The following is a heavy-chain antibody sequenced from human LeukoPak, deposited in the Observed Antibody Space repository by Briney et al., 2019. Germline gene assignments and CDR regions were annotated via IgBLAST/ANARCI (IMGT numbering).Heavy chain of an antibody. V-gene: IGHV4-61*02. D-gene: IGHD6-6*01. J-gene: IGHJ4*02. Sequence: SETPSLTCTVSGGSISSGYYYWSWIRQPAGKGLEWIGRIYTSGSTNYNPSLKSRVTISVDTSKNQFSLKLSSVTAADTAVYYCARWQLGNFDYWGQGTLVTVSS. CDR1: GGSISSGYYY. CDR3: ARWQLGNFDY. CDR2: IYTSGST.